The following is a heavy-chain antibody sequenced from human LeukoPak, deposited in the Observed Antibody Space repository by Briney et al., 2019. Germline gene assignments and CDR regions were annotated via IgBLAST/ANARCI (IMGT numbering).Heavy chain of an antibody. Sequence: GGSLRLSCAASGFTFSNYWMSWVRQAPGKGLEWVASIKQDGSEKYYVDSVKGRFTISRDNAKNSLYLQMNSLRAEDTAVYFCARERSPEGSDYWGQGTLVTVSS. J-gene: IGHJ4*02. CDR2: IKQDGSEK. CDR1: GFTFSNYW. V-gene: IGHV3-7*01. D-gene: IGHD1-14*01. CDR3: ARERSPEGSDY.